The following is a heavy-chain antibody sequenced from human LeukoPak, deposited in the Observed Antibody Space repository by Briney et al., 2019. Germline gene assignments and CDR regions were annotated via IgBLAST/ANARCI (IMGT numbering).Heavy chain of an antibody. CDR3: ARERRDGHNYSDF. D-gene: IGHD5-24*01. Sequence: SETLSLTCAVSGGSLSSGGYFWGWTRQYPGKGLEWIGCISHSGTSYYNPSLKSRVTISVDTSRNQFSLELSSVTAADTAVYFCARERRDGHNYSDFWGQGALVTVSS. V-gene: IGHV4-31*11. J-gene: IGHJ4*02. CDR2: ISHSGTS. CDR1: GGSLSSGGYF.